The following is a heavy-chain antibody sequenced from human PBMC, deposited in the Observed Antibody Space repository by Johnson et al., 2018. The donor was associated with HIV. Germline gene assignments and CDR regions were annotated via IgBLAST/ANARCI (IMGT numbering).Heavy chain of an antibody. CDR2: ISYDGSNK. Sequence: QVQLVESGGGLVQPGGSLRLSCAASGFTFSSYGMHWVRQAPGKGLDWVADISYDGSNKYYADSVKGRFTISRDNSKNTLYLQMNSLKTEDTAVYYCTTGQLGGASDIWGQGTMVTVSS. CDR1: GFTFSSYG. V-gene: IGHV3-30*03. CDR3: TTGQLGGASDI. J-gene: IGHJ3*02. D-gene: IGHD6-13*01.